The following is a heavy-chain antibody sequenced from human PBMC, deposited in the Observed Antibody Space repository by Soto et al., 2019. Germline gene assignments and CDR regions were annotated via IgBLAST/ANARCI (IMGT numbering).Heavy chain of an antibody. Sequence: ASVKVSCKASGYTFSNYDINWVRQATGQGLEWMGWMNPNSGNTGYAQKFQGRVTMTRNTSISTAYMELSSLRSEDTAVYYCARAIRVVGGGISYYYMDVWGKGTTVTGSS. CDR1: GYTFSNYD. CDR2: MNPNSGNT. J-gene: IGHJ6*03. D-gene: IGHD3-16*01. CDR3: ARAIRVVGGGISYYYMDV. V-gene: IGHV1-8*01.